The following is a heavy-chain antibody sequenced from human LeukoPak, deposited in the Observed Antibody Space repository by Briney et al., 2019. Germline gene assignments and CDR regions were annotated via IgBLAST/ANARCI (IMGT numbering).Heavy chain of an antibody. CDR3: ARDQGVVVVAATLALWAFDI. J-gene: IGHJ3*02. V-gene: IGHV1-2*02. CDR1: GYTFTGYY. D-gene: IGHD2-15*01. Sequence: ASVKVSCKASGYTFTGYYMHWVRQAPGQGLEWMGWINPNSGGTNYAQKFQGRVTMTRDTSISTAYMGLSRLRSDDTAVYYCARDQGVVVVAATLALWAFDIWGQGTMVTVSS. CDR2: INPNSGGT.